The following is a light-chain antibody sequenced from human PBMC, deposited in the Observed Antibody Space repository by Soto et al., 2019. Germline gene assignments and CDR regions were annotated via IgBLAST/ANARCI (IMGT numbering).Light chain of an antibody. Sequence: QSVLTQPPSVSGAPGQRVTISCTGSSSNIGAGYDVHWYQQLPGTAPKLLIYDNSNRPSGVPDRFSGSKSGTSASLAITGLQAEEGADYYCQSYDRSLSGSRVFGTGTKVTVL. CDR2: DNS. CDR1: SSNIGAGYD. J-gene: IGLJ1*01. CDR3: QSYDRSLSGSRV. V-gene: IGLV1-40*01.